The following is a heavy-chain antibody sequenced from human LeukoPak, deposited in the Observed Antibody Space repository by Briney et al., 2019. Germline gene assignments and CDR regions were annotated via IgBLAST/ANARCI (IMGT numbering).Heavy chain of an antibody. CDR3: ARTAMAAFYFDY. CDR2: ISSSNSYI. CDR1: GFTFSSYS. Sequence: GGSLRLSCAASGFTFSSYSMNWVRRAPGKGLEWVSSISSSNSYIYYADSVRGRFTISRDNAKNSLFLQMNGLRAEDTAVYYCARTAMAAFYFDYWAQGTLVTVSS. V-gene: IGHV3-21*06. J-gene: IGHJ4*02. D-gene: IGHD5-18*01.